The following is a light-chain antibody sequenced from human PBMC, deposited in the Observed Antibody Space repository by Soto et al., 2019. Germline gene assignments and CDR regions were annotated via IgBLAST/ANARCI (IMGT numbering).Light chain of an antibody. CDR3: QQYTYWPPWT. CDR2: GAS. V-gene: IGKV3-15*01. Sequence: EIVMTQSPATLSVSPGDRATLSCRASQTVSTNLAWYQKKPGQAPRLLIYGASTRATGVPDRFRGTGSGTEFTLSISSLQSEDFAVYYCQQYTYWPPWTFGQGTKVDIK. J-gene: IGKJ1*01. CDR1: QTVSTN.